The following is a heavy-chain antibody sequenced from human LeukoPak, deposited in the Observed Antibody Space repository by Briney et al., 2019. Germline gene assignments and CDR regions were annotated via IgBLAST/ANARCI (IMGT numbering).Heavy chain of an antibody. J-gene: IGHJ4*02. CDR2: IYYSGST. Sequence: AETLSLTCTVSGGSISSSSYYWGWIRQPPGKGLEGIGSIYYSGSTYYNPSLKSRVTISVDTSKHQFSLKLRSVTAADTAVYYYARVPGYRIEDYFDYWGQGTLVTVSS. D-gene: IGHD6-13*01. V-gene: IGHV4-39*07. CDR3: ARVPGYRIEDYFDY. CDR1: GGSISSSSYY.